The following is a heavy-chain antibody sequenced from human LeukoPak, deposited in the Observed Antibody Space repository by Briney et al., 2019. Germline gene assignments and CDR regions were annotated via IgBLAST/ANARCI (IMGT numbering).Heavy chain of an antibody. D-gene: IGHD2-2*01. CDR2: ISYDGRNK. CDR1: GFTFSSTT. J-gene: IGHJ4*02. CDR3: AKGPLRGTAAAIDY. Sequence: GGSLRLSCVASGFTFSSTTMGWVRQAPGKGLEWVAVISYDGRNKHYPDSVKGRFTISRDISTDTLWLQMDSLRTEDTAVYYCAKGPLRGTAAAIDYWGQGTLVTVSS. V-gene: IGHV3-30*18.